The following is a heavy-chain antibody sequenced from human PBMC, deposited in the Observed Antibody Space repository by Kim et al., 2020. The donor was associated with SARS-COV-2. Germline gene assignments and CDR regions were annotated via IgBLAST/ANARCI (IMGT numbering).Heavy chain of an antibody. Sequence: ASVKVSCKVSGYSLTDLSMHWVRQAPGKGLEWMGGFHPEDAENIYAHKFQGRVTMTEDTATDTAYMELSSLTSDDTAVYYCATVEPYIVRDAWSGLALWGQGTTVTVSS. CDR1: GYSLTDLS. D-gene: IGHD2-15*01. V-gene: IGHV1-24*01. CDR3: ATVEPYIVRDAWSGLAL. CDR2: FHPEDAEN. J-gene: IGHJ6*02.